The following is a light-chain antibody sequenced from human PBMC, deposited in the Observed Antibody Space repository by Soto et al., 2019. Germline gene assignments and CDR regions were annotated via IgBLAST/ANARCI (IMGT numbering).Light chain of an antibody. V-gene: IGLV2-23*01. CDR3: CSYAGSSTLV. J-gene: IGLJ2*01. Sequence: QSVLTQPASVSGSPGQSITISCTGTSSDVGSYNLVSWYQQHPGKAPKLMIYECSKRPSGVSNRFSGSKSGNTASLTISGLHAEDEADYYCCSYAGSSTLVFGGGTKLTVL. CDR1: SSDVGSYNL. CDR2: ECS.